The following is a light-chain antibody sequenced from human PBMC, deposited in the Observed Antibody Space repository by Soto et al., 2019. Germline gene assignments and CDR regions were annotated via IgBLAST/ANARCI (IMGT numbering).Light chain of an antibody. V-gene: IGLV2-14*01. CDR1: SSDVGGYTY. J-gene: IGLJ3*02. Sequence: QSALTQPASVSGSPGQSITISCTGTSSDVGGYTYVSWYQQHPGKAPKLMIYQVSNRPSGISNRFSGSKSGTTASLTISGLQTEDEADYYCSSDTSINTRVFGGGTKLTVL. CDR2: QVS. CDR3: SSDTSINTRV.